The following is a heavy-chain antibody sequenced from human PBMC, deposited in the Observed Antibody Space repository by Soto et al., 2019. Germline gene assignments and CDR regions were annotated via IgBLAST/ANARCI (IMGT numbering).Heavy chain of an antibody. Sequence: QVQLVQSGAEGKKPGASVKVSCKASGYTFTSYDINWVRQATGQGLEWMGWMNPNSGNTGYAQKSKGRVIMTRNTSISTAYMELSSLRSADTAVYYCARTLYGDNVDYWGQGALVTVSS. CDR2: MNPNSGNT. CDR3: ARTLYGDNVDY. J-gene: IGHJ4*02. CDR1: GYTFTSYD. V-gene: IGHV1-8*01. D-gene: IGHD4-17*01.